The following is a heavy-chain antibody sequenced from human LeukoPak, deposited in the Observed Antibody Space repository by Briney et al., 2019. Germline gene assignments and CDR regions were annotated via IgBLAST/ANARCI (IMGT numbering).Heavy chain of an antibody. CDR2: ISAYNGNT. CDR3: ARGPQYYYDSSGTPHLDY. V-gene: IGHV1-18*01. D-gene: IGHD3-22*01. Sequence: ASVKVSCKASGYTFTSYRISWVRQAPGQGLEWMGWISAYNGNTNYAQKLQGRVTMTTDTSTSTAYMELRSLRSDDTAVYYCARGPQYYYDSSGTPHLDYWGQGTLVTVSS. J-gene: IGHJ4*02. CDR1: GYTFTSYR.